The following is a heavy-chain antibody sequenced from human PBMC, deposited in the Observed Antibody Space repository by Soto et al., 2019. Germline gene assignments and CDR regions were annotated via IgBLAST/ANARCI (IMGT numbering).Heavy chain of an antibody. CDR1: GFTFSSYA. J-gene: IGHJ4*02. CDR3: SKTTTARIAVAPRGLFDY. D-gene: IGHD6-19*01. Sequence: GGSLRLSCAASGFTFSSYAMNWVRQAPGKGLGWVSAISGSGGSIYYADSVKGRFTISRDNSKNMLFLQMNSLRAEDTAVYYCSKTTTARIAVAPRGLFDYWGQGTLVTVSS. CDR2: ISGSGGSI. V-gene: IGHV3-23*01.